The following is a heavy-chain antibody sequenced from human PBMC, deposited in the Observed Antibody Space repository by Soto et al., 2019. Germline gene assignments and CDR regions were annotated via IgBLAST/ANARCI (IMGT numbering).Heavy chain of an antibody. CDR3: AIRSIRGVIPSLLDY. J-gene: IGHJ4*02. V-gene: IGHV1-69*13. Sequence: GASVKVSCKASGGTFSSYAISWVRQAPGQGLEWMGGIIPIFGTANYAQKFQGRVTITADESTSTAYMELSSLRSEDTAVYYCAIRSIRGVIPSLLDYWGQGTLVTVS. CDR2: IIPIFGTA. D-gene: IGHD3-10*01. CDR1: GGTFSSYA.